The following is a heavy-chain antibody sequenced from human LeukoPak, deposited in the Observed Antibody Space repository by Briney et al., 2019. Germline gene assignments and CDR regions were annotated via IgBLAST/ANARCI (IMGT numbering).Heavy chain of an antibody. CDR1: EFTFDDYA. CDR3: AKDGCDTGVIVLNYFDY. D-gene: IGHD3-16*02. V-gene: IGHV3-9*01. CDR2: ISWNSGSI. Sequence: GGSLRLSCAASEFTFDDYAMHWVRQAPGKGLEWVSGISWNSGSIGYADSVKGRFTISRDNAKNSLYLQMNSLRAEDTALYYCAKDGCDTGVIVLNYFDYWGQGTLVTVSS. J-gene: IGHJ4*02.